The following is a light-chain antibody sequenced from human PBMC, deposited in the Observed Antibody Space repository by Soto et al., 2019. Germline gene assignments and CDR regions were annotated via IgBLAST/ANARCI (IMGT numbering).Light chain of an antibody. J-gene: IGKJ4*01. Sequence: EIVLTQSPATLSLSPGERATLSCRASQSVGSYLGWYQQKPGQAPRLLIYDASNRATGIPPRFSGSGSGTDFTLPVSSLEPEDFAVYYCQQRSNWPLTFGGGTKVEIK. CDR2: DAS. CDR3: QQRSNWPLT. CDR1: QSVGSY. V-gene: IGKV3-11*01.